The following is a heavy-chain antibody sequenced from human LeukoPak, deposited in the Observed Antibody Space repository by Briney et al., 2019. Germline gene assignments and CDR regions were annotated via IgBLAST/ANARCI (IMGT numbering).Heavy chain of an antibody. CDR2: IVPIFDTP. CDR1: GGTFRDFA. D-gene: IGHD3-10*01. J-gene: IGHJ4*02. Sequence: ASVKVSCKAFGGTFRDFAVSWVRQAPGQGLEWMGGIVPIFDTPNYAQRFEDRVTITTDEATNTVYMELTGLRSEDTAVYYCASDIYGSQPSDYWGQGTLVIVSS. V-gene: IGHV1-69*05. CDR3: ASDIYGSQPSDY.